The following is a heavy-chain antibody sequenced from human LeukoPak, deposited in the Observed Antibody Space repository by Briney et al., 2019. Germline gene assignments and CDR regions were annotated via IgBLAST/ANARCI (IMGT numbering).Heavy chain of an antibody. CDR1: GFSFSSYS. CDR3: ASIRYGGYLDAFDI. V-gene: IGHV3-48*01. J-gene: IGHJ3*02. D-gene: IGHD5-12*01. Sequence: GGSLRLSCAASGFSFSSYSMNWVRQAPGKGLEWVSYISGSSSRIYYADSVKGRFTISRDNAKTSLYLQMNSLRAEDTAVYYCASIRYGGYLDAFDIWGQGTMVTVSS. CDR2: ISGSSSRI.